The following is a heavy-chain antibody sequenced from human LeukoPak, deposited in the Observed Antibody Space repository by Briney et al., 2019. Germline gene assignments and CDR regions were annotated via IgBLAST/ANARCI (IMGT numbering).Heavy chain of an antibody. V-gene: IGHV4-59*08. Sequence: TSETLSLTCTVSGGSISSYYWSWIRQPPGKGLEWIGYIYYSGSTNYNPSLKSRVTISVDTSKNQFSLKLSSVTAADTAVYYCARLGVVTTFYYYGMDVWGQGTTVTVSS. CDR1: GGSISSYY. CDR3: ARLGVVTTFYYYGMDV. D-gene: IGHD5-12*01. J-gene: IGHJ6*02. CDR2: IYYSGST.